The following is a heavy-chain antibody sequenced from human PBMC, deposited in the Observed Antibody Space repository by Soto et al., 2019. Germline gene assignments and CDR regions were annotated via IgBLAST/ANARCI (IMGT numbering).Heavy chain of an antibody. D-gene: IGHD2-21*01. CDR2: IYWDDDK. CDR3: AHSGSYYGGGAGDNPSYDP. Sequence: QITLKESGPTLVKPTQTLTLTCTFSGFSLSTSGVGVGWIRQPPGKALEWLALIYWDDDKRYSPSLKSRLTTPSDTAKNRGALTLANRDSAHNATYYSAHSGSYYGGGAGDNPSYDPWGQGTLDAVPS. J-gene: IGHJ5*02. CDR1: GFSLSTSGVG. V-gene: IGHV2-5*02.